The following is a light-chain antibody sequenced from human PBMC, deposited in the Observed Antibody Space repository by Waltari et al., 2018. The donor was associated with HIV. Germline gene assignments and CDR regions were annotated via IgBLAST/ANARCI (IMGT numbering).Light chain of an antibody. CDR1: ALGKQY. J-gene: IGLJ3*02. CDR2: KDT. Sequence: SYEPTQPPSVSVPPGHTARSLYSGDALGKQYGYWYQQKAGQAPVLLIHKDTKRSSGSPERCSGSSSGSTVTLTISGVQPEDEADYYCQSADTSGPYDRLFGGGTRLTVL. V-gene: IGLV3-25*03. CDR3: QSADTSGPYDRL.